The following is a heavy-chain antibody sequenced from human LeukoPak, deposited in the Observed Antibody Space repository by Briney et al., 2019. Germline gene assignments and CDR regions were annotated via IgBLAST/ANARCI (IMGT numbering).Heavy chain of an antibody. Sequence: TGGSLSFSCAASGFTFSSYSMNWVRQAPGKGLEWVSYISRSSSTIYYADSVKGRSTVSRDNAKNALYLQMNSLRAEDTAVYYCARAARLYYDSSGYYSPSAEYFQHWGQGTLVTVSS. CDR1: GFTFSSYS. CDR2: ISRSSSTI. V-gene: IGHV3-48*04. CDR3: ARAARLYYDSSGYYSPSAEYFQH. J-gene: IGHJ1*01. D-gene: IGHD3-22*01.